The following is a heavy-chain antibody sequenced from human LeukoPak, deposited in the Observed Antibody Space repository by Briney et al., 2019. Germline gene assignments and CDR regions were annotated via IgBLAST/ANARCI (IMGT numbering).Heavy chain of an antibody. Sequence: SVKVSCKASGGTFSSYAISWVRQAPGKGLEWMGGIIPIFGTANYAQKFQGRVTIPTDESTSTAYMELSSLRSEDTAVYYCATYPASSPHYWGQGTLVTVSS. CDR2: IIPIFGTA. CDR1: GGTFSSYA. J-gene: IGHJ4*02. V-gene: IGHV1-69*05. CDR3: ATYPASSPHY. D-gene: IGHD6-13*01.